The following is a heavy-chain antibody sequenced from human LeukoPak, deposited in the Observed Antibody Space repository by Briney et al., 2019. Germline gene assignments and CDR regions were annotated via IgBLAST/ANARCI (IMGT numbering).Heavy chain of an antibody. D-gene: IGHD3-16*01. CDR3: ATGWGGGYFQ. V-gene: IGHV3-15*01. Sequence: GGSLRLSSAASGFTFSSVWMTCVRQTSGTGLEWVGRVKTKSAGETTDYAAPVKGRFTISRDDSKNTLYLQMDSLKTEDTAVYYCATGWGGGYFQWGQGALVTVSS. CDR1: GFTFSSVW. CDR2: VKTKSAGETT. J-gene: IGHJ4*02.